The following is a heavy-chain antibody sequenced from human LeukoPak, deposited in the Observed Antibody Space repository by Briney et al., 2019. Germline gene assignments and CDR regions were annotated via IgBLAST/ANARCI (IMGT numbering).Heavy chain of an antibody. CDR3: ARAYSSSWYFNWFDP. V-gene: IGHV4-38-2*02. CDR1: GYSISSGYY. Sequence: SETLSLTCTVSGYSISSGYYWGWIRQPPGKGLEWTGNIYPSGTTYYNPSLKPRVTISVDTSKNQFSLKLSSVTAADTAVYFCARAYSSSWYFNWFDPWGQGTLVTVSS. J-gene: IGHJ5*02. D-gene: IGHD6-13*01. CDR2: IYPSGTT.